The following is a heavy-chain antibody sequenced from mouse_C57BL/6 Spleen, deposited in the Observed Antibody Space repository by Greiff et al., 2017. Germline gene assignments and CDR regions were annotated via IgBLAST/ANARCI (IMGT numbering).Heavy chain of an antibody. Sequence: QVHVKQPGTELVKPGASVKLSCKASGYTFTSYWMHWVKQRPGQGLEWIGNINPSNGGTNYNEKFKSKATLTVDKSSSTAYMQLSSLTSEDSAVYDCARGGDYDCFDYWGQGTTLTVSS. D-gene: IGHD2-4*01. J-gene: IGHJ2*01. CDR3: ARGGDYDCFDY. V-gene: IGHV1-53*01. CDR2: INPSNGGT. CDR1: GYTFTSYW.